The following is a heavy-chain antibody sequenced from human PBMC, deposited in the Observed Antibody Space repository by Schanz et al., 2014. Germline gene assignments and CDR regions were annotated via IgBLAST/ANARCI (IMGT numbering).Heavy chain of an antibody. Sequence: QVQLVEPGGGVVQPGRSLRLSCGASGFSFSDHAMDWVRQAPGKGLEYVPASSPDGYSTYYADSVKGRFTISRDNSKNTIDLKLNSLRAEDTAVDYCARAFHGYGPHLDYWGQGSLVTVSS. D-gene: IGHD5-12*01. CDR3: ARAFHGYGPHLDY. CDR2: SSPDGYST. V-gene: IGHV3-64*04. CDR1: GFSFSDHA. J-gene: IGHJ4*02.